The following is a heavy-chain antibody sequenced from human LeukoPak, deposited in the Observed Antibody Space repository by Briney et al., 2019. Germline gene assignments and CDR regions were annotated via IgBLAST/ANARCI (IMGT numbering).Heavy chain of an antibody. J-gene: IGHJ3*02. CDR1: GSTFRSYS. D-gene: IGHD6-13*01. V-gene: IGHV3-48*01. CDR2: ISSSSSTI. CDR3: ASQLGYASDI. Sequence: GGSLRLSCAASGSTFRSYSMNWVRQAPGKGLEWVSYISSSSSTIYYADSVKGRFTISRDNGKNSLYLQMNSLRAEDTAVYYCASQLGYASDIWGQGTMVTVSS.